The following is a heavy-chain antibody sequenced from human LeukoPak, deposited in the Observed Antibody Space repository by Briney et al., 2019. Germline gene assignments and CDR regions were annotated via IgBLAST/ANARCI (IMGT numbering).Heavy chain of an antibody. D-gene: IGHD5-24*01. CDR3: AKAVDLATISVDI. V-gene: IGHV3-23*01. CDR2: ISGSGVYT. J-gene: IGHJ3*02. Sequence: RSGGSLRLSCAASGFTFSSYEMNWVRQAPGKGLEWVSGISGSGVYTYYADSVKGRFTISRDNSKNTLYLVMNSLRVDDTAVYYCAKAVDLATISVDIWGQGTMVTVSS. CDR1: GFTFSSYE.